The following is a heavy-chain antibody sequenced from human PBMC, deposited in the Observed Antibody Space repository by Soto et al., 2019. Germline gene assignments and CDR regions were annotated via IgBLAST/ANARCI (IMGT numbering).Heavy chain of an antibody. V-gene: IGHV3-23*01. D-gene: IGHD3-16*02. CDR3: AKDRDYDYVWGRYRYNEAY. CDR1: GFTFSSYA. J-gene: IGHJ4*02. Sequence: GGSLRLSCAASGFTFSSYAMSWVRQAPGKGLEWVSAISGSGGSTYYADSVKGRFTISRDNSKNTLYLQMNSLRAEDTAVYYCAKDRDYDYVWGRYRYNEAYWGQGTLVTVSS. CDR2: ISGSGGST.